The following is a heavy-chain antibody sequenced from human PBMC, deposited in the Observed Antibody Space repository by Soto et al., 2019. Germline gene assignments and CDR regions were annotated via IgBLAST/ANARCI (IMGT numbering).Heavy chain of an antibody. D-gene: IGHD4-17*01. J-gene: IGHJ4*02. V-gene: IGHV1-3*01. Sequence: ASVKVSCKASGYTFTSYAMHWVRQAPGQRLEWMGWINAGNGNTKYSQKFQGRVTITRDTSASTAYMELSSLRSEDTAVYYCAINGLGDLVLDHWGQGTLVTVSS. CDR1: GYTFTSYA. CDR2: INAGNGNT. CDR3: AINGLGDLVLDH.